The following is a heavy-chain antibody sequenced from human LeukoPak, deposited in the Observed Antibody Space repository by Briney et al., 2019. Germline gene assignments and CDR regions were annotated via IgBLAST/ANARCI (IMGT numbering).Heavy chain of an antibody. D-gene: IGHD6-13*01. Sequence: GASVNVSCKASGYTFTSYGISSVRQAPGQRLEWMGWISAYNGNTNYAQKLHGRVTMTTDTSTTPAYMELRSLRSEDTDVYYCARALGRYSSSWYLGDYFDYWGEGTLVTVSS. CDR1: GYTFTSYG. J-gene: IGHJ4*02. CDR3: ARALGRYSSSWYLGDYFDY. CDR2: ISAYNGNT. V-gene: IGHV1-18*01.